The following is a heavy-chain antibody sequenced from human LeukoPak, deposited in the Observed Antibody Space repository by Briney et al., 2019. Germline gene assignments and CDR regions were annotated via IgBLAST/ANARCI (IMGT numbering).Heavy chain of an antibody. Sequence: SETLSLTCTVSGGSISIYYWSWIRQPPGKGLEWIGYIYYSGSTNYNPSLKSRVTISIDTSKNQFSLKLISVNAADTSVYYCASFPLRSHFDYWGPGTLVTVSS. CDR1: GGSISIYY. CDR2: IYYSGST. CDR3: ASFPLRSHFDY. J-gene: IGHJ4*02. V-gene: IGHV4-59*08.